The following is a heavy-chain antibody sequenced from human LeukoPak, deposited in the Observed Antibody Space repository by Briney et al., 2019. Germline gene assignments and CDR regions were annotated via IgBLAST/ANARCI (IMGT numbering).Heavy chain of an antibody. J-gene: IGHJ5*02. D-gene: IGHD2-15*01. CDR3: ARQWVVEAATPSFDH. V-gene: IGHV3-23*01. CDR2: LSGDGGSS. CDR1: GFTFSIYA. Sequence: PGGSLRLSCTASGFTFSIYAMSWVRQSPGKGLEWVSTLSGDGGSSFYTDSVKGRFTISRDNSQNTLYLQINSLRADETAVFYCARQWVVEAATPSFDHWGRGTQVTVSS.